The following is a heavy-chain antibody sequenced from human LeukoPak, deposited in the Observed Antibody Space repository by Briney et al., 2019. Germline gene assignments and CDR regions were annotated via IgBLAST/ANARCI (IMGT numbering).Heavy chain of an antibody. D-gene: IGHD6-13*01. CDR3: AGLCSSSWFSGDWFDP. CDR1: GFTFSSYW. J-gene: IGHJ5*02. Sequence: GGSLRLSCAASGFTFSSYWMSWVRQAPGKGLEWVANIKQDGSEKYYVDSVKGRFTISRDNAKNSLYLQMNSLRAEDTAVYYCAGLCSSSWFSGDWFDPWGQGTLVTVSS. V-gene: IGHV3-7*01. CDR2: IKQDGSEK.